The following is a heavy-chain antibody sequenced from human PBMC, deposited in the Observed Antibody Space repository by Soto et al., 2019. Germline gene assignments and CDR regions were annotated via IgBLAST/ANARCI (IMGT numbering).Heavy chain of an antibody. D-gene: IGHD1-26*01. J-gene: IGHJ6*02. CDR1: GGTFSSYA. CDR3: ARDYGSYHYYYYGMDV. Sequence: SVKVSCKASGGTFSSYAISWVRQAPGQGLEWMGGIIPIFGTANYAQKFQGRVTITADESTSTAYMELSSLRSEDTAVYYCARDYGSYHYYYYGMDVWGHWTTVTVS. CDR2: IIPIFGTA. V-gene: IGHV1-69*13.